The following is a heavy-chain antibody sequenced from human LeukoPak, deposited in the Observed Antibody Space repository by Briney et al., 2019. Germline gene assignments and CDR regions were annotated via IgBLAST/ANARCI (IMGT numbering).Heavy chain of an antibody. Sequence: GVSLRLSCAASGFTFSSYEMNWVRQAPGKGLEWVSYISSSGSTIYYADSVKGRFTISRDNAKNSLSLQMSSLRAEDTAVYYCAIGGLYDYVWGSYRYKSAFDIWGQGTMVTVSS. CDR2: ISSSGSTI. CDR3: AIGGLYDYVWGSYRYKSAFDI. V-gene: IGHV3-48*03. D-gene: IGHD3-16*02. J-gene: IGHJ3*02. CDR1: GFTFSSYE.